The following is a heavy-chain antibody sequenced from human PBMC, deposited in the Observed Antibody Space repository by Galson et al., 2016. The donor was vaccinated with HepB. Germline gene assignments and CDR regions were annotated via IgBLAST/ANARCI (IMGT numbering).Heavy chain of an antibody. CDR1: GYTFTSFG. Sequence: SVKVSCKASGYTFTSFGITWVRQAPGQGLEWVGWISADNGYTNYAQKLQGRVTMTTHTSTSTVYMELRSLRSDDTAVYYCARGGGGTYFENYYYGMDVWGQGTTVTVSS. CDR3: ARGGGGTYFENYYYGMDV. CDR2: ISADNGYT. V-gene: IGHV1-18*01. J-gene: IGHJ6*02. D-gene: IGHD1-26*01.